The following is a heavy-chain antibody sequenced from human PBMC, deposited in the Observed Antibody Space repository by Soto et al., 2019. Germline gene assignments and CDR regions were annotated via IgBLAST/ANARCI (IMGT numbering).Heavy chain of an antibody. CDR1: GASISDYY. Sequence: NPSETLSLTCTVSGASISDYYWSWIRQPAGKRLEWIGRIHAVGNTYYNPSLKSRVTISLDTSNNQFSLRLSSLTAADSAVYYCAREAAAMSTWWNWFDPWGQGTLVTVSS. V-gene: IGHV4-4*07. D-gene: IGHD2-15*01. CDR2: IHAVGNT. CDR3: AREAAAMSTWWNWFDP. J-gene: IGHJ5*02.